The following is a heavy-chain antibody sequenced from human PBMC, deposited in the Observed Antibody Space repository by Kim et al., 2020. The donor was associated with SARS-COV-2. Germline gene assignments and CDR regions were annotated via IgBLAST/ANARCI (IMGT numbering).Heavy chain of an antibody. CDR3: ARAAAGTAYYFDY. D-gene: IGHD6-13*01. CDR1: GYTFTSYA. V-gene: IGHV1-3*01. CDR2: INAGNGNT. Sequence: ASVKVSCKASGYTFTSYAMHWVRQAPGQRLEWMGWINAGNGNTKYSQKFQGRVTITRDTSASTAYMELSSLRSEDTAVYYCARAAAGTAYYFDYWGQGTLVTVSS. J-gene: IGHJ4*02.